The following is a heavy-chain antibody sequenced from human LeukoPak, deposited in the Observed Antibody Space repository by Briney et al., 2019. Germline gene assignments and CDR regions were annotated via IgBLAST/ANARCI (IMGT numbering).Heavy chain of an antibody. J-gene: IGHJ3*02. Sequence: GGSLRLSCAASGFTFSGYAMHWVRQAPGKGLEWVAVISYDGSNKYYADSVKGRFTISRDNSKNTLYLQMNSLRAEDTAVYYCARDREGYLDIWGQGTMVTVSS. CDR2: ISYDGSNK. CDR1: GFTFSGYA. V-gene: IGHV3-30*01. D-gene: IGHD2-15*01. CDR3: ARDREGYLDI.